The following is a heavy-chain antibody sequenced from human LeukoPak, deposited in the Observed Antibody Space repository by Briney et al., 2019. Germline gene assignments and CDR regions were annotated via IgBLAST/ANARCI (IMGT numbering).Heavy chain of an antibody. CDR2: IYYSGST. J-gene: IGHJ5*02. V-gene: IGHV4-31*03. CDR1: GGSISSGGYY. D-gene: IGHD5-18*01. Sequence: PSQTLSLTCTVSGGSISSGGYYWSWIRQHPGKGLEWIGYIYYSGSTNYNPSLKSRVTISVDTSKNQFSLKLSSVTAADTAVYYCARVGLPSVKWFDPWGQGTLVTVSS. CDR3: ARVGLPSVKWFDP.